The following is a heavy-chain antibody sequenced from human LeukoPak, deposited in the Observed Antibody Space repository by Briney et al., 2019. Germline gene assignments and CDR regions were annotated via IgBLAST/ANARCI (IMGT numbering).Heavy chain of an antibody. Sequence: GASVKVSCKASGYTFSSYYVHWVRQAPGQGLEWMGMIIPSDGFTNYAQKFQGRVTMTRDTSISTAYMELSRLRSDDTAVYYCAISYVYYFDYWGQGTLVTVSS. CDR3: AISYVYYFDY. CDR1: GYTFSSYY. D-gene: IGHD5-18*01. J-gene: IGHJ4*02. V-gene: IGHV1-2*02. CDR2: IIPSDGFT.